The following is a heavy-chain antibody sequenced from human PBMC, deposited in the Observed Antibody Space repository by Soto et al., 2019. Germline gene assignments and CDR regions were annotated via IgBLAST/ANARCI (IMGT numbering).Heavy chain of an antibody. V-gene: IGHV3-48*01. D-gene: IGHD3-10*01. CDR3: ARAVTWGLDV. CDR2: ISRSSTGI. J-gene: IGHJ6*01. Sequence: EVQLVESGGGLVQPGGSLRLSCAASGFTFSLYSMSWVRQAPGKGLEWVSYISRSSTGIHYADSVKGRFTISRDDATNSMHLQMNSLRAGDTAVYYCARAVTWGLDVW. CDR1: GFTFSLYS.